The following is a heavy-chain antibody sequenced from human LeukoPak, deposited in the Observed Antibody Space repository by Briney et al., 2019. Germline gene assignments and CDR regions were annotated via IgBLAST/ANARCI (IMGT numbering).Heavy chain of an antibody. CDR2: ISGSGGST. D-gene: IGHD3-22*01. CDR3: AASSGYYYTAFRY. CDR1: GFTFSSYG. J-gene: IGHJ4*02. V-gene: IGHV3-23*01. Sequence: SGGSLRLSCAASGFTFSSYGMSWVRQAPGKGLEWVSAISGSGGSTYYADSVKGRFTISRDNSKNTLYLQMNSLRAEDTAVYYCAASSGYYYTAFRYWGQGTLVTVSS.